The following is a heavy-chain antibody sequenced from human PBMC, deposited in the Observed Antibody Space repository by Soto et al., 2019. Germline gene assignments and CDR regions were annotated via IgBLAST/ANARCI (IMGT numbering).Heavy chain of an antibody. J-gene: IGHJ6*04. CDR1: GFTISPYN. CDR3: ARRPDATIKDISYYYALDV. D-gene: IGHD2-2*01. V-gene: IGHV3-48*02. CDR2: ISSSSNTL. Sequence: GGSLRLSCAASGFTISPYNMIWVRQAPGKGLQWVSYISSSSNTLYYGDSVRGRFTISRDNAKNSLYLQMNSLRDEDTAVYYCARRPDATIKDISYYYALDVWDRGTTVGVSS.